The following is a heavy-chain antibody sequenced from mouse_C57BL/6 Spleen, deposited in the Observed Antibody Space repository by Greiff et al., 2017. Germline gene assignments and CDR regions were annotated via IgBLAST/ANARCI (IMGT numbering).Heavy chain of an antibody. CDR1: GYTFTSYG. Sequence: VQGVESGAELARPGASVKLSCKASGYTFTSYGISWVKQRTGQGLEWIGEIYPRSGNTYYNEKFKGKATLTADKSSSTAYMKLRSLTSEDSAVYFCARTPDYYGSSSYAMDYWGQGTSVTVSS. V-gene: IGHV1-81*01. CDR3: ARTPDYYGSSSYAMDY. D-gene: IGHD1-1*01. J-gene: IGHJ4*01. CDR2: IYPRSGNT.